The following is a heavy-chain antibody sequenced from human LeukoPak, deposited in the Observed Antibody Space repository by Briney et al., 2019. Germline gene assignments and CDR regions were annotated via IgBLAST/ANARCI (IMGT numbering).Heavy chain of an antibody. V-gene: IGHV3-30*03. CDR3: ARAPRPPWDDSSGLDY. CDR2: ISYDGSNK. J-gene: IGHJ4*02. D-gene: IGHD3-22*01. Sequence: PGRSLRLSCAASGFTFSSYGMHWVRQAPGKGLEWVAVISYDGSNKYYADSVKGRFTISRDNSKNTLYLQMNSLRAEDTAVYYCARAPRPPWDDSSGLDYWGQGTRVTVSS. CDR1: GFTFSSYG.